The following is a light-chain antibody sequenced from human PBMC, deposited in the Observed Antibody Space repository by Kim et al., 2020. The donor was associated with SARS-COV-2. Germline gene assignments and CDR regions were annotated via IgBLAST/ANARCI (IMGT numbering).Light chain of an antibody. CDR3: QQYNSWPPRT. CDR1: QGVGSN. J-gene: IGKJ4*01. Sequence: VSPGERATLSCRASQGVGSNLAWYQKRPGQAPRLLIYGATTRATGIPARFSGSGSGTELTLTISSLQSEDFAVYYCQQYNSWPPRTFGGGTKVEI. CDR2: GAT. V-gene: IGKV3-15*01.